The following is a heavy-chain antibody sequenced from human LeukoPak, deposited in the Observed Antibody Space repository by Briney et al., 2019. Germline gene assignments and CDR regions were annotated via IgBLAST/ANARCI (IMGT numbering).Heavy chain of an antibody. J-gene: IGHJ4*02. D-gene: IGHD1-14*01. Sequence: PSETLSLTCTVSGGSISSSSYYWGWIRQPPGKGLEWIGTIYYSGSTYYNPSLKSRVTISVDTSKNQFSLKLSSVTAADTAVYYCARREGRPSPDQNYFDYWGQGTLVTVSS. V-gene: IGHV4-39*07. CDR1: GGSISSSSYY. CDR3: ARREGRPSPDQNYFDY. CDR2: IYYSGST.